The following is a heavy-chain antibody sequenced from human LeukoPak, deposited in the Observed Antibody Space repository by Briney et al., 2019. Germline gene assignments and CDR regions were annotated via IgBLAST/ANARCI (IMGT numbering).Heavy chain of an antibody. V-gene: IGHV1-46*01. CDR1: GYTFTSYY. D-gene: IGHD5-18*01. CDR2: INPSGGST. CDR3: ARLTSGYSRTFDY. J-gene: IGHJ4*02. Sequence: ASVKVSCKASGYTFTSYYMHWVRQAPGQGLEWMGIINPSGGSTSYAQKFQGRVTITRDTSISTAYMELSRLRSDDTAVYYCARLTSGYSRTFDYWGQGTLVTVSS.